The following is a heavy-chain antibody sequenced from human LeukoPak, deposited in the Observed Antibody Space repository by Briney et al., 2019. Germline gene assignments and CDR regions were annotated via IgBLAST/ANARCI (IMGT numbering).Heavy chain of an antibody. J-gene: IGHJ4*02. Sequence: PGGSLRLSCAASGFTFSDYYMSWIRQAPRKGLEWVSYISSSGSTIYYADSVKGRFTMTRDNAKNSLYLQMNSLRAEDTALYYCARRRISYGGNGLWGQGTLVTVSS. CDR2: ISSSGSTI. CDR3: ARRRISYGGNGL. CDR1: GFTFSDYY. V-gene: IGHV3-11*04. D-gene: IGHD4-23*01.